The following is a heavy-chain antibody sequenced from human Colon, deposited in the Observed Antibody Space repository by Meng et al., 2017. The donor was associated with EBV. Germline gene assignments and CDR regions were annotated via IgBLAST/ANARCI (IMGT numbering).Heavy chain of an antibody. J-gene: IGHJ4*02. Sequence: PQQWGAGLLQPSETLSLTCAVYGGSFSGYYWSWIRQPPEKGLEWIGEINHSGSTNYNPSLKSRVTISVDTSKKQFSLKLSSVTAADTAVYYCARGPGGSYYLYYFDYWGQGTLVTVSS. CDR1: GGSFSGYY. CDR2: INHSGST. CDR3: ARGPGGSYYLYYFDY. D-gene: IGHD1-26*01. V-gene: IGHV4-34*01.